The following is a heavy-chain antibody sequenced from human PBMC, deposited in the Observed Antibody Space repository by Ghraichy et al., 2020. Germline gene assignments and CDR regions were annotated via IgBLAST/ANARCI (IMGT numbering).Heavy chain of an antibody. D-gene: IGHD6-19*01. CDR3: ARDWSVSSGLYYYGMDV. V-gene: IGHV3-11*01. J-gene: IGHJ6*02. CDR1: GFTFSDYY. CDR2: ISSSGSTI. Sequence: GGSLRLSCAASGFTFSDYYMSWIRQAPGKGLEWVSYISSSGSTIYYADSVKGRFTISRDNAKNSLYLQMNSLRAEDTAVYYCARDWSVSSGLYYYGMDVWGQGTTVTVSS.